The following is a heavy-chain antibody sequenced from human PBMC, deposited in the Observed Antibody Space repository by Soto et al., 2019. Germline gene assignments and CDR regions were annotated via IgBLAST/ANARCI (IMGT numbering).Heavy chain of an antibody. Sequence: VGSLRLSCAGSGFPFSSSAMTWVRQASGRGLEWVSAISGDGSVTYYTDSVKGRFTISRDNSKNTLYLQMNSLRAEDTAVYYCTRNTSGRQGSAFDIWGQGTMVTVSS. D-gene: IGHD6-19*01. J-gene: IGHJ3*02. CDR2: ISGDGSVT. CDR1: GFPFSSSA. CDR3: TRNTSGRQGSAFDI. V-gene: IGHV3-23*01.